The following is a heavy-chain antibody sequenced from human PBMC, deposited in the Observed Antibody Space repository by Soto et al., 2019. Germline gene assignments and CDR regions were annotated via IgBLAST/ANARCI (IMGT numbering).Heavy chain of an antibody. CDR2: IYSGGST. J-gene: IGHJ4*02. V-gene: IGHV3-66*01. CDR3: AKIESRFFYDSTGYYPFDY. D-gene: IGHD3-22*01. Sequence: PGGSLRLSCAASGFTVSSNYMSWVRQAPGKGLEWVSVIYSGGSTYYADSVKGRFTISRDNSKNTVYLQMNSLRAEDTAVYYCAKIESRFFYDSTGYYPFDYWGQGTLVTVSS. CDR1: GFTVSSNY.